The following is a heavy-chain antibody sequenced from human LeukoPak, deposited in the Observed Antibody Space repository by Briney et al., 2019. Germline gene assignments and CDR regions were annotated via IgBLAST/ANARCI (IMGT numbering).Heavy chain of an antibody. J-gene: IGHJ3*02. CDR2: IGTAGDT. Sequence: GGSLRLSCAASGFTFSSYDMHWVRQATGKGLEWVSAIGTAGDTYYPGSVKGRFTISRENAKNSLYLQMNSLRAGDTAVYYCARGIAAAGPYDAFDIWGQGTMVTVSS. CDR3: ARGIAAAGPYDAFDI. V-gene: IGHV3-13*01. CDR1: GFTFSSYD. D-gene: IGHD6-13*01.